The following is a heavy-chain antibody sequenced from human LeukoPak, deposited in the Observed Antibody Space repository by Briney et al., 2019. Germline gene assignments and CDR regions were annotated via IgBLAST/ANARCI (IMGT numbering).Heavy chain of an antibody. D-gene: IGHD1-26*01. Sequence: ASVKVSCKASGYTFTSYYMHWVRQAPGQGLEWMGVINPSGADTSHAPKFQGRVTMTWDTSTSTAYMELNSLRSEDTAVCYCAVGATDYWGQGTLVTVSS. CDR1: GYTFTSYY. V-gene: IGHV1-46*03. J-gene: IGHJ4*02. CDR3: AVGATDY. CDR2: INPSGADT.